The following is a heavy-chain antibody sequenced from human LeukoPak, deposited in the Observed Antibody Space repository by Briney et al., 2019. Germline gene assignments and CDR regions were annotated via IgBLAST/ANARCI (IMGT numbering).Heavy chain of an antibody. J-gene: IGHJ5*02. CDR2: IYYSGST. V-gene: IGHV4-61*01. CDR3: ARGGRLAYCGGDCLETNWFDP. Sequence: SETLSLTCTVSGGSVSSGSYYWSWIRQPPGKGLEWIGYIYYSGSTNYNPSLKSRVTISVDTSKNQFSLKLSSVTAADTAVYYCARGGRLAYCGGDCLETNWFDPWGQRTLVTVSS. D-gene: IGHD2-21*02. CDR1: GGSVSSGSYY.